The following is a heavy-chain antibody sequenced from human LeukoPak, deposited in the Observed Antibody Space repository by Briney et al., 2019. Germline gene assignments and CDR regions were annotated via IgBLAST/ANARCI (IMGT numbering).Heavy chain of an antibody. J-gene: IGHJ4*02. V-gene: IGHV3-23*01. Sequence: GGSQRLSCAASGFTFSSYAMSWVRQAPGKGLEWVSAISGSGGSTYYADSVKGRFTISRDNSKNTLYLQMNGLRAEDTAVYYCANSHRYCSGGSCHYFDYWGQGTLVTVSS. CDR1: GFTFSSYA. CDR2: ISGSGGST. CDR3: ANSHRYCSGGSCHYFDY. D-gene: IGHD2-15*01.